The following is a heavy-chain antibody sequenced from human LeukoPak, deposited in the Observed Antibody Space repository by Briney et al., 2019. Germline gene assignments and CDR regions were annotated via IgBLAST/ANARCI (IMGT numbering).Heavy chain of an antibody. J-gene: IGHJ3*02. CDR1: GFTFSSYA. Sequence: PGGSLRLSCAASGFTFSSYAMSWVRQAPGKGLEWVSAISGSGGSTYYADSVKGRFTISRDNSKNTLYLQMNSLRAEDTAVYYCAKAATPLSFGELFSAAFDIWGQGTMVTVSS. V-gene: IGHV3-23*01. CDR2: ISGSGGST. CDR3: AKAATPLSFGELFSAAFDI. D-gene: IGHD3-10*01.